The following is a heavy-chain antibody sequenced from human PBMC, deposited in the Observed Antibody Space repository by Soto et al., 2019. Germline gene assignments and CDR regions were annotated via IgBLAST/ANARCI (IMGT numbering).Heavy chain of an antibody. CDR1: GSTFNRYT. D-gene: IGHD2-15*01. J-gene: IGHJ4*02. CDR2: IIPIFGTP. CDR3: ASLGYCSSSGSCYPRHY. V-gene: IGHV1-69*13. Sequence: SLKVSCTAFGSTFNRYTISWVRQAPGQGLEWMGGIIPIFGTPNYAQRFQGRVTIIADESTSTVYMELSSMRSEDTAVYYCASLGYCSSSGSCYPRHYWVQVTLVTVS.